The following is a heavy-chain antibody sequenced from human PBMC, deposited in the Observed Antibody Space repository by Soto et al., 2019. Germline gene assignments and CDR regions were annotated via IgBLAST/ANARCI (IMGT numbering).Heavy chain of an antibody. CDR2: IGSAGDT. V-gene: IGHV3-13*01. CDR3: ARDLATMPGRYESRPTDYGMDV. CDR1: GFTLSGYD. D-gene: IGHD3-22*01. J-gene: IGHJ6*02. Sequence: GGSLRLSCAASGFTLSGYDIHWVRQATGKGLEWVSVIGSAGDTYYEDSVKGRFTLSRENAKNSLYLQMNSLRVGDTAVYYCARDLATMPGRYESRPTDYGMDVWGQGTTVTVSS.